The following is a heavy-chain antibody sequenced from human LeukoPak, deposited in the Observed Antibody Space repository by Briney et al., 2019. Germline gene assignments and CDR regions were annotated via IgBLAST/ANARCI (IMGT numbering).Heavy chain of an antibody. Sequence: GGSLRLSCAASGLTFSSCAMSWVRQAPGKGLEWVSGISGGGGSTYYADSVKGRFTISRDNSKNTLYLQMDSLRAEDTALYYCAKGSGINHYHWIDPWGQGTLVTVSS. J-gene: IGHJ5*02. CDR1: GLTFSSCA. V-gene: IGHV3-23*01. CDR2: ISGGGGST. D-gene: IGHD1-14*01. CDR3: AKGSGINHYHWIDP.